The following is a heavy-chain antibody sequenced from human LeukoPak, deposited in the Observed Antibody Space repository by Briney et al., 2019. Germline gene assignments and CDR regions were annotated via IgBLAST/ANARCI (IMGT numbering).Heavy chain of an antibody. Sequence: PGGSLTLPCAASGFTFTNSGISWVRQAPGKGLEWVANINQDGSEKNCVDSVKGRFTISRDNAKNSLYLQMNSLRAEDTAVYYCANNRASLDYWGQGTLVTVSS. J-gene: IGHJ4*02. CDR2: INQDGSEK. CDR1: GFTFTNSG. D-gene: IGHD1-26*01. V-gene: IGHV3-7*02. CDR3: ANNRASLDY.